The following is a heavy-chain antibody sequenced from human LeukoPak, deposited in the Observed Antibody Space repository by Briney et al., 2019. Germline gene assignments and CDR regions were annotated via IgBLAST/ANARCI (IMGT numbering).Heavy chain of an antibody. CDR1: GGSISSSSYY. CDR2: IYYSGST. Sequence: SETLSLTCTVSGGSISSSSYYWGWIRQPPGKGLEWIGSIYYSGSTYYNPSLKSRVTISVDTSKNQFSLKLSSVTAADTAVYYCARVGSGTYYYYYYMDVWGKGTTVTISS. CDR3: ARVGSGTYYYYYYMDV. J-gene: IGHJ6*03. V-gene: IGHV4-39*01. D-gene: IGHD1-26*01.